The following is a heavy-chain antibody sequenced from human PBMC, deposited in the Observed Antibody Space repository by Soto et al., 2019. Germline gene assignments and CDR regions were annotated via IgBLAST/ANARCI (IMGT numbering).Heavy chain of an antibody. D-gene: IGHD6-6*01. CDR1: EYTFGGYG. Sequence: PGGSMRLSWRASEYTFGGYGRHWVRQAPGKGLEWVAVISYAGSNIYYADSVKGRFTISRDNSKNTLYLHLNSLRAEDTAVYYCARDSSEWGMAGRLDYWGQGTPVTVSS. CDR2: ISYAGSNI. J-gene: IGHJ4*02. V-gene: IGHV3-30*03. CDR3: ARDSSEWGMAGRLDY.